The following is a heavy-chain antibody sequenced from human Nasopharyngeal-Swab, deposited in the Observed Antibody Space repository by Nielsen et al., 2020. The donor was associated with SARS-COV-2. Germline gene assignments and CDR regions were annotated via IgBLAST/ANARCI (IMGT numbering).Heavy chain of an antibody. CDR1: GFTFDDYA. CDR3: AKDPRSNDYGDYFDY. V-gene: IGHV3-23*01. J-gene: IGHJ4*02. Sequence: GESLKISCAASGFTFDDYAMDWVRQAPGKGLEWVSAISGSGGSTYYADSVKGRFTISRDNSKNTLYLQMNSLRAEDTAVYYCAKDPRSNDYGDYFDYWGQGTLVTVSS. CDR2: ISGSGGST. D-gene: IGHD4-17*01.